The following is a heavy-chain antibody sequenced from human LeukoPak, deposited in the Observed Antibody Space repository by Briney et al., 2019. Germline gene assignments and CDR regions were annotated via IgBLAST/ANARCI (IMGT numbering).Heavy chain of an antibody. J-gene: IGHJ5*02. CDR2: IWYDGSNE. D-gene: IGHD1-1*01. V-gene: IGHV3-33*06. CDR1: GFTFSRYS. Sequence: SGGSLRLSCAAPGFTFSRYSMQTVRQAPGKGLERVAVIWYDGSNEYYADTVKSGFTIFRDNSKNTLYLQMSSLRDENTAIYYSAKGSDNYLFYPWGQGTLVTVSS. CDR3: AKGSDNYLFYP.